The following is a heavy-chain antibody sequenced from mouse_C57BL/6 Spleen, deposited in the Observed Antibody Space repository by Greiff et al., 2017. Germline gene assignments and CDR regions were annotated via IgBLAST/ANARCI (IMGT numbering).Heavy chain of an antibody. CDR2: IWSGGST. D-gene: IGHD2-5*01. CDR3: ARIGYSNFLYYAMDY. V-gene: IGHV2-2*01. CDR1: GFSLTSYG. Sequence: VKLQESGPGLVQPSQSLSITCTVSGFSLTSYGVHWVRQSPGKGLEWLGVIWSGGSTDYNAAFISRLSISKDNSKSQVFFKMNSLQADDTAIYYCARIGYSNFLYYAMDYWGQGTSVTVSS. J-gene: IGHJ4*01.